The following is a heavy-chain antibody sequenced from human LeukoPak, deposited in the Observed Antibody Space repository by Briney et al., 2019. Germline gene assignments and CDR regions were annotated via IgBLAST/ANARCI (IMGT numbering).Heavy chain of an antibody. J-gene: IGHJ4*02. Sequence: GGSLRLSCAASGFDFSTYAMSWVRQAPGKGLEWVSRISGSESRADYADSVKGRFTISRDNSKNTLYLQISSLRVGDTAVYYCAKSSGYNYEYYFDYWGQGTLVTVSS. CDR3: AKSSGYNYEYYFDY. V-gene: IGHV3-23*01. CDR1: GFDFSTYA. CDR2: ISGSESRA. D-gene: IGHD5-18*01.